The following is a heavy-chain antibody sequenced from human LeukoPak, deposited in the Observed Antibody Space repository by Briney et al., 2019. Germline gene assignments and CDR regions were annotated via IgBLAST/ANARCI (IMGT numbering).Heavy chain of an antibody. CDR1: GFTFSGSS. J-gene: IGHJ4*02. D-gene: IGHD2-2*01. V-gene: IGHV3-73*01. CDR3: SAYCNNTSCHGG. CDR2: IRSNANSYAT. Sequence: VGSLALSCAASGFTFSGSSMHWVRQASGKGLEWVGRIRSNANSYATVYAASVKGRFTISRDDSKNTAYLQMNSLKTEDTAVYYCSAYCNNTSCHGGRGKGILATVSS.